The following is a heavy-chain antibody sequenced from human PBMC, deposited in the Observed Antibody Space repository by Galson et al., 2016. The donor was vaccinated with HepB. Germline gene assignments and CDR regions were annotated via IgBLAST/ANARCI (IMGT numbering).Heavy chain of an antibody. Sequence: SVKVSCKASGFTFSDFYIQWVRQSPGQGLQWMGRINPNSGIAVYAESFQGRVAMTADTSISTAYMELTWLKFDDTALYYCARASLFWNNRESDAFDVWGPGTMVTVPS. CDR1: GFTFSDFY. V-gene: IGHV1-2*06. D-gene: IGHD3-3*01. CDR2: INPNSGIA. CDR3: ARASLFWNNRESDAFDV. J-gene: IGHJ3*01.